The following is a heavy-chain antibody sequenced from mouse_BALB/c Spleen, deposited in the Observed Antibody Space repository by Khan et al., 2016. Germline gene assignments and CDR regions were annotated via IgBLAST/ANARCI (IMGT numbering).Heavy chain of an antibody. J-gene: IGHJ4*01. V-gene: IGHV1-69*02. CDR1: GYTFTSYW. D-gene: IGHD2-1*01. Sequence: QVQLQQPGAELVRPGASVKLSCKASGYTFTSYWINWVKQRPGQGLEWIGNIYPSDTYTNYNQKFKDKATLTVDKSSSTAYMQLSSPTSEDSAVCYCTRDYFGTHMYYWGQGTSVTVSS. CDR2: IYPSDTYT. CDR3: TRDYFGTHMYY.